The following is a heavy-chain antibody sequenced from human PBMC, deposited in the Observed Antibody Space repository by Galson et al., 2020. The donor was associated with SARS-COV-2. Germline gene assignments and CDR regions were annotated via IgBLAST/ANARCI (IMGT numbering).Heavy chain of an antibody. CDR1: GYTLTGYY. D-gene: IGHD1-26*01. CDR2: INPNSGGT. Sequence: ASVKVSCKASGYTLTGYYMHWVRQAPGQGLEWMGWINPNSGGTNYAQKFQGRVTMTRDTSISTAYMEPSRLRSDDTAVYYWAREGVGDTRVIGDYWGQGTLVTVSS. CDR3: AREGVGDTRVIGDY. J-gene: IGHJ4*02. V-gene: IGHV1-2*02.